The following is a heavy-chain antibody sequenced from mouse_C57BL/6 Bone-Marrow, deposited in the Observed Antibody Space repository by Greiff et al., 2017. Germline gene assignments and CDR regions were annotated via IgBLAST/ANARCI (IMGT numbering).Heavy chain of an antibody. J-gene: IGHJ2*01. CDR1: GYTFTSYW. CDR3: ARLIYCEGVRRLYFAD. D-gene: IGHD2-4*01. CDR2: IYPGSGRT. V-gene: IGHV1-55*01. Sequence: QVQLQQPGAELVKPGASVKLSCKASGYTFTSYWITWVQQRPGQGLEWIGDIYPGSGRTNYNEKFKSKATLTVDTSSRTANMQLNSLTSEDSPVFYCARLIYCEGVRRLYFADWGQGTTLTVST.